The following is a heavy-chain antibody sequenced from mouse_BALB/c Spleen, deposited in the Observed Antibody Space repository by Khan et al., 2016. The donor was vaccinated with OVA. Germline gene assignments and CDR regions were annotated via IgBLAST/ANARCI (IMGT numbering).Heavy chain of an antibody. J-gene: IGHJ2*01. CDR3: ARKNGSDFDY. CDR1: GYSFTGYF. Sequence: VQLKQSGPELVKPGASVKISCKASGYSFTGYFMNWVMQSHGKSLEWIGRINPHIGETFYNQKFKGKATLTVDESSSTAHMELRSLAPEDSAVYYCARKNGSDFDYWGQGTTLTVSS. V-gene: IGHV1-20*02. D-gene: IGHD1-1*01. CDR2: INPHIGET.